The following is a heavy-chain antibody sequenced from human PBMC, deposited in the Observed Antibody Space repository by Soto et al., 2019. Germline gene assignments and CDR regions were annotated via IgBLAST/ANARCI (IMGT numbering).Heavy chain of an antibody. CDR2: SYYHGRT. Sequence: PSETLSLTCTVSGGSVSSGGYHWSWIRQHPGKGLECIGHSYYHGRTSYNPSLESRVTISVDTSKNQFSLRLSSVTAADMAVCFCARRTGYPYYFDSWGQGTLVTVSS. V-gene: IGHV4-31*03. CDR3: ARRTGYPYYFDS. CDR1: GGSVSSGGYH. D-gene: IGHD3-9*01. J-gene: IGHJ4*02.